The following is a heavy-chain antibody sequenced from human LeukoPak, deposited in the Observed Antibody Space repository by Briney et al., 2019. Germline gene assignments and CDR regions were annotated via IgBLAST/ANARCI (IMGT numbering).Heavy chain of an antibody. CDR2: ISGSGGST. D-gene: IGHD2-21*02. CDR3: AKDHSPYVVTASFHYFDF. V-gene: IGHV3-23*01. J-gene: IGHJ4*02. CDR1: GGSISSNSYY. Sequence: ETLSLTCTVSGGSISSNSYYWGWIRQPPGKGLEWVSVISGSGGSTYYADSVKGRFTISRDNSKNTLYLQMNSLRAEDTAMYYCAKDHSPYVVTASFHYFDFWGQGTLVTVSS.